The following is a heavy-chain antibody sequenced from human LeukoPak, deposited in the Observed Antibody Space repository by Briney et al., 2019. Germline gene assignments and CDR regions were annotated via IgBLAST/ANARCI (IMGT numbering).Heavy chain of an antibody. CDR1: VFTSDDYA. CDR2: ISGDGGST. Sequence: PGGSLRLSCAASVFTSDDYAMHWVRHAPGRGLERVSLISGDGGSTYYADSVRGRFTISRHNSKNSLYLQMNSLRTEDTAFYYCAKDIGERGYSVHWGQGTLVTVSS. V-gene: IGHV3-43*02. D-gene: IGHD5/OR15-5a*01. J-gene: IGHJ4*02. CDR3: AKDIGERGYSVH.